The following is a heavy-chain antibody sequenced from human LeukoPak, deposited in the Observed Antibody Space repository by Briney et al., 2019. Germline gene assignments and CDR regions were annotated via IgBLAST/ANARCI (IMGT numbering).Heavy chain of an antibody. Sequence: SETLSLTCAVYGGSFSGYYWSWIRQPPGKGLEWIGEINHSGSTNYNPSLKSRVTISVDTSKNQFSLKLSSVTAADTAVYYCTREGGYSGYVDYWGQGTLVTVSS. CDR1: GGSFSGYY. D-gene: IGHD5-12*01. J-gene: IGHJ4*02. V-gene: IGHV4-34*01. CDR2: INHSGST. CDR3: TREGGYSGYVDY.